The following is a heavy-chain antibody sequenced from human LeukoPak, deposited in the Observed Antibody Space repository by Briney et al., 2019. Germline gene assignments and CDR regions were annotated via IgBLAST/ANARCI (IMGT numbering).Heavy chain of an antibody. V-gene: IGHV3-23*01. CDR3: AKAGYYYDSSGYCFDY. Sequence: PGGSLRLSCAASGFTFSSYAMSWDRQAPGKGLEWVSAISGSGGSTYYADSVKGRFTISRDNSKNTLYLQMNSLRAEDTAVYYCAKAGYYYDSSGYCFDYWGQGTLVTVSS. CDR2: ISGSGGST. J-gene: IGHJ4*02. D-gene: IGHD3-22*01. CDR1: GFTFSSYA.